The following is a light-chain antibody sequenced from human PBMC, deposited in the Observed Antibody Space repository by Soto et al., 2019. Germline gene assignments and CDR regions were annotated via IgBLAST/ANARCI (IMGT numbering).Light chain of an antibody. Sequence: DIQMTQSPSSLSASVGDRITITCRASQNINTFLNWYQQKPGRAPNLLVSSGSISLSGVPSRFTGSGSGTEFTLTVSSLQPEDFATYYCQQTFSTPRTFGQGTKVETK. CDR2: SGS. CDR3: QQTFSTPRT. CDR1: QNINTF. V-gene: IGKV1-39*01. J-gene: IGKJ1*01.